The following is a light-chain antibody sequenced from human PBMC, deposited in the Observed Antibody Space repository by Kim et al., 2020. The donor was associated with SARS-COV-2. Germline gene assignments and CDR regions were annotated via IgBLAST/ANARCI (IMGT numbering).Light chain of an antibody. CDR1: SSNIGSEA. J-gene: IGLJ3*02. CDR3: ATWDVSLNSWM. CDR2: SSN. V-gene: IGLV1-44*01. Sequence: GPRGTISCSGSSSNIGSEAVHWFQQLPGTATKLLIYSSNHRPSGVPDRFSGSKSGTSASLAISGLQSEDEADYYCATWDVSLNSWMFGGGTQLTVL.